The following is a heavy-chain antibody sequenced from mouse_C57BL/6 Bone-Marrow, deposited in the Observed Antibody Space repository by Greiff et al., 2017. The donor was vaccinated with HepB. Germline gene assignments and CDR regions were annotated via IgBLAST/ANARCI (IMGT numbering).Heavy chain of an antibody. CDR3: ARERGITTVVRYFDV. CDR2: INYDGSST. V-gene: IGHV5-16*01. D-gene: IGHD1-1*01. J-gene: IGHJ1*03. Sequence: DVKLVESEGGLVQPGSSMKLSCTASGFTFSDYYMAWVRQVPEKGLEWVANINYDGSSTYYLDSLKSRFIISRDNAKNILYLQMSSLKSEDTATYYCARERGITTVVRYFDVWGTGTTVTVSS. CDR1: GFTFSDYY.